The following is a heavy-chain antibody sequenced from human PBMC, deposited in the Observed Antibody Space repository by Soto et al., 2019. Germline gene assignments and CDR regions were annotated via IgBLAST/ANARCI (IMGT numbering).Heavy chain of an antibody. V-gene: IGHV5-51*01. D-gene: IGHD3-10*01. CDR3: ARHSTSAPKDY. CDR1: GYSFTTYW. CDR2: IYPGDSDT. Sequence: PGESLKISYKGSGYSFTTYWIAWVRQMPGKGLEWVGIIYPGDSDTRYSPSFEGHVTISVDKSISTAFLQWNSLKASDNAIYYCARHSTSAPKDYWGQGTLVTVSS. J-gene: IGHJ4*01.